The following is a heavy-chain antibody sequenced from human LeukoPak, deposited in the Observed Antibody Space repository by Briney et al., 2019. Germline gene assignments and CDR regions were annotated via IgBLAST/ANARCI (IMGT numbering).Heavy chain of an antibody. CDR3: AKEGVVVSSYYFDS. CDR2: ISDDGTNK. D-gene: IGHD2-15*01. J-gene: IGHJ4*02. V-gene: IGHV3-30*18. Sequence: GGSLRLSCAVSGFTFSYYRMHWVRQAPDKGLEWVALISDDGTNKYYADSVKGRFTISRDNSKNTLYLQMNSLRSEDTAVYYCAKEGVVVSSYYFDSWGQGTLVTVSS. CDR1: GFTFSYYR.